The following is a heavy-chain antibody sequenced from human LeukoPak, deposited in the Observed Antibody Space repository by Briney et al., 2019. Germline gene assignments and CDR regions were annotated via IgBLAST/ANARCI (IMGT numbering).Heavy chain of an antibody. CDR1: GGSISSYY. D-gene: IGHD3-22*01. Sequence: SETLSLTCTVSGGSISSYYWSWIRQPPGKGLEWIGYIYYSVTSDYNPSLKRRVTMSVDMSTNQISLKLSSVTAADTAVYFCARGPYSYDSSGAFDIWGQGTMVTVSS. CDR2: IYYSVTS. V-gene: IGHV4-59*01. J-gene: IGHJ3*02. CDR3: ARGPYSYDSSGAFDI.